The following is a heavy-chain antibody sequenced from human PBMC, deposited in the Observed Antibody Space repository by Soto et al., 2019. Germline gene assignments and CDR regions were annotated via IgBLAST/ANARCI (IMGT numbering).Heavy chain of an antibody. D-gene: IGHD1-20*01. J-gene: IGHJ6*02. CDR3: AREEGRITGTNYYYYGMDV. V-gene: IGHV3-30-3*01. Sequence: PGGSLRLSCAASGFTFSSYAMHWVRQAPGKGLEWVAVISYDGSNKYYADSVKGRFTISRDNSKNTPYLQMNSLRAEDTAVYYCAREEGRITGTNYYYYGMDVWGQGTTVTVSS. CDR2: ISYDGSNK. CDR1: GFTFSSYA.